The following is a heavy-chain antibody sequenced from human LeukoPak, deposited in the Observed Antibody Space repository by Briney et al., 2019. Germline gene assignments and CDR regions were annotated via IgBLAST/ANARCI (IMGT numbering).Heavy chain of an antibody. CDR2: IRSKAYGGTT. Sequence: GGSLRLSCTGSGFTFGDYAMSWVRQAPGKGLEWVGFIRSKAYGGTTEYAASVKGRSTISRDDSKSIAYPQINSLKTEDTAVYYCSRPNHVDTEDFDYWGQGTLVTVSS. J-gene: IGHJ4*02. V-gene: IGHV3-49*04. CDR1: GFTFGDYA. D-gene: IGHD2-2*02. CDR3: SRPNHVDTEDFDY.